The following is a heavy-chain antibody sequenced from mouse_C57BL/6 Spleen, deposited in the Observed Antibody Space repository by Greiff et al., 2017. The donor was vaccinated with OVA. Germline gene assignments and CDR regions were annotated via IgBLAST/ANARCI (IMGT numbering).Heavy chain of an antibody. D-gene: IGHD2-10*01. CDR1: GYTFTGYW. CDR2: ILPGSGST. Sequence: VQLQQSGAELMKPGASVKLSCKATGYTFTGYWIEWVKQRPGHGLEWIGEILPGSGSTNYNEKFKGKATFTADTSSNTAYMQLSSLTTEETLIYFCAGPPTPVPYSFDYWGQGTTLTVSS. J-gene: IGHJ2*01. CDR3: AGPPTPVPYSFDY. V-gene: IGHV1-9*01.